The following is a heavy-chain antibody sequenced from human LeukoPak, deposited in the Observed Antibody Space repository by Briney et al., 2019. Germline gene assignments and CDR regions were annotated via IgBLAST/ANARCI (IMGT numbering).Heavy chain of an antibody. CDR3: ARAPSEIGGYYPEYFRH. D-gene: IGHD3-22*01. J-gene: IGHJ1*01. V-gene: IGHV3-74*01. CDR2: IKSDGST. Sequence: GGSLRLSCAASGFTFSSYWMHWVRQAPGKGLVWVSRIKSDGSTNYADSVKGRFTISRDTATNTVSLQMNSLRAEDTGVYYCARAPSEIGGYYPEYFRHWGQGTLVTVSS. CDR1: GFTFSSYW.